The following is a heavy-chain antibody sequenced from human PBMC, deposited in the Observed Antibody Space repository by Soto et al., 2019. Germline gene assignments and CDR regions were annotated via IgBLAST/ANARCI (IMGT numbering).Heavy chain of an antibody. Sequence: QVHLVQSGAEVKKPGASVKVSCKGSGYAFTTYGITWVRQAPGQGLEWMGWISAHNGNTNYAQKLQGRVTVTRDTSTSTAYLELRSLRSDDTAVYYCARGRYGDYWGQGPLVTGSS. D-gene: IGHD1-1*01. V-gene: IGHV1-18*01. J-gene: IGHJ4*02. CDR1: GYAFTTYG. CDR2: ISAHNGNT. CDR3: ARGRYGDY.